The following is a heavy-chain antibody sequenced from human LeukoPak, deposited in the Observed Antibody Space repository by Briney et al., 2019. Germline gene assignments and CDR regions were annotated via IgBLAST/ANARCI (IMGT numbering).Heavy chain of an antibody. CDR3: ARHLTASNFPFDY. D-gene: IGHD2-21*02. J-gene: IGHJ4*02. CDR2: IYYSGST. V-gene: IGHV4-59*08. Sequence: PSETLSLTCTVSGGSISSYDWSWIRQPPGKGLERIGYIYYSGSTSYNPSLKSGVTISVDTSKKQFSRKLNSVTPADTAVYYCARHLTASNFPFDYWGQGTLVTVSS. CDR1: GGSISSYD.